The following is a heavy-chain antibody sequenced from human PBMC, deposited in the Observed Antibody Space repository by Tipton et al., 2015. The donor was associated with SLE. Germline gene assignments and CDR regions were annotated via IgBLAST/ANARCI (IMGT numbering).Heavy chain of an antibody. CDR3: ATRGSSSWYFFDY. CDR2: IYYSGST. Sequence: TLSLTCTVSGGSISSYYWSWIRQPPGKGLEWIGYIYYSGSTNYNPSLKSRVTMSIDTSKNQFSLKLSSVSAADTAVYYCATRGSSSWYFFDYWGQGTLVTVSS. CDR1: GGSISSYY. J-gene: IGHJ4*02. D-gene: IGHD6-13*01. V-gene: IGHV4-59*01.